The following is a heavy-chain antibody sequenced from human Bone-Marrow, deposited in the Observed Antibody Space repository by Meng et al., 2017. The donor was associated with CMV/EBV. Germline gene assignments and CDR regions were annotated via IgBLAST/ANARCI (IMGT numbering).Heavy chain of an antibody. CDR1: GFTFSSYG. D-gene: IGHD1-26*01. CDR3: AKAVSGSYYGGDY. CDR2: IWYDGSNK. J-gene: IGHJ4*02. V-gene: IGHV3-33*06. Sequence: GGSLRLSCAASGFTFSSYGMHWVRQAPGKGLEWVAVIWYDGSNKYYADSVKGRFTISRDNSKNTLYLQMNSLRAEDTAVYYCAKAVSGSYYGGDYWGQGTLVTVSS.